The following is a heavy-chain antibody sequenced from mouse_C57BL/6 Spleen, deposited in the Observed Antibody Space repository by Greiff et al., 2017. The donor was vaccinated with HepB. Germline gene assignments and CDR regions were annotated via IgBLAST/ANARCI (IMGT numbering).Heavy chain of an antibody. J-gene: IGHJ4*01. CDR1: GYAFSSYW. D-gene: IGHD1-1*01. V-gene: IGHV1-80*01. CDR3: ARGGEGYYGGSMDY. Sequence: VQLQQSGAELVKPGASVKISCKASGYAFSSYWMNWVKQRPGKGLEWIGQIYPGDGDTNYNGKFKGKATLTADKSSSTAYMKLSSLTSDESAVYFCARGGEGYYGGSMDYWGQGTSVTVSS. CDR2: IYPGDGDT.